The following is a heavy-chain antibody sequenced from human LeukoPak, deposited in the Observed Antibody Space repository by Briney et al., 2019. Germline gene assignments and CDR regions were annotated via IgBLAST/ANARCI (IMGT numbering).Heavy chain of an antibody. Sequence: GASVKVSCKASGYTFTSYGISWVRQAPGQGLEWMGWLSTYNGITNYEQKFQGRVTMTTDTSTSTAYMGLRRLRSDDTAMYYCARVTSRYSYGPRNPFDIWGQGTMVTVSS. CDR2: LSTYNGIT. J-gene: IGHJ3*02. CDR3: ARVTSRYSYGPRNPFDI. D-gene: IGHD5-18*01. CDR1: GYTFTSYG. V-gene: IGHV1-18*01.